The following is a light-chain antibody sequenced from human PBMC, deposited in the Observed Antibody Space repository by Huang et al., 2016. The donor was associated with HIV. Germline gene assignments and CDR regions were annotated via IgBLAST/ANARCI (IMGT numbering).Light chain of an antibody. CDR1: QSISSW. Sequence: DIQMSQSPSTLSASVGDRVTITCRASQSISSWLAWYQQKPGKAPKLLIFKTSSLKSGVPSRFSGSGSGTEFTLTISNLQPDDFATYYCQQYNSYSTFGQGTKVEIK. CDR3: QQYNSYST. CDR2: KTS. J-gene: IGKJ1*01. V-gene: IGKV1-5*03.